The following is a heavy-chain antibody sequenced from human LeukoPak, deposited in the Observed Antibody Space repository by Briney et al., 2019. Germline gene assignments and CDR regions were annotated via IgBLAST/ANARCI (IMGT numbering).Heavy chain of an antibody. D-gene: IGHD1-26*01. Sequence: GGSLRLSCAASGFTFSSYAMSWVRQAPGKGLEWVASINEVGSERQYVDSVKGRFSISRDNTKGSLFLQLNSLRAEDKAVYYCAKDTYSTSPHYFDYWGQGTLVTVSS. J-gene: IGHJ4*02. CDR2: INEVGSER. CDR3: AKDTYSTSPHYFDY. V-gene: IGHV3-7*03. CDR1: GFTFSSYA.